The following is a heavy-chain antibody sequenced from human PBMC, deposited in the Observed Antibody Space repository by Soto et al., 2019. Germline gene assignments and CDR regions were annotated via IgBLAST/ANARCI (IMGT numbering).Heavy chain of an antibody. CDR2: ISGGGVST. Sequence: PGGSLRLSYEASAFTFNNYAMSWVRQAPGKGLEWVSAISGGGVSTYYADSVKGRFTVSRDNSKNTLYLQMNSLRAEDTAVYYCAKIGSSFRCDSWGQGTLVTVSS. CDR3: AKIGSSFRCDS. V-gene: IGHV3-23*01. D-gene: IGHD6-6*01. J-gene: IGHJ4*02. CDR1: AFTFNNYA.